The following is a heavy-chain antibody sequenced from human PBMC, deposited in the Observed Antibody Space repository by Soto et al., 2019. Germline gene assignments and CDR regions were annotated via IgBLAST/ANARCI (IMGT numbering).Heavy chain of an antibody. Sequence: ASVKVSGNASCYTFTSYGISWVRQAPGQGLEWMGWISAYNGNTNYAQKLQGRGTMTTDTSTSTAYMELRSLRSDYTAVYYCARDGCCSGGSCSWYYYYGMDVWGQGTTVTVSS. CDR2: ISAYNGNT. D-gene: IGHD2-15*01. V-gene: IGHV1-18*04. CDR3: ARDGCCSGGSCSWYYYYGMDV. CDR1: CYTFTSYG. J-gene: IGHJ6*02.